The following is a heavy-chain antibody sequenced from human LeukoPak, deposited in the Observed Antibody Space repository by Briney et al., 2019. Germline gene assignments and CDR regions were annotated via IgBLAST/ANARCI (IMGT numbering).Heavy chain of an antibody. V-gene: IGHV3-30-3*01. CDR1: GFTFSSYA. J-gene: IGHJ4*01. CDR3: ARDNGYGDYPDY. Sequence: PGGSLRLSCAASGFTFSSYAMHWVRQAPGKGLEWVAVISYDGSNKYYADSVKGRFTISRDNSKNTLYLQMNSLRAEDTAVYYCARDNGYGDYPDYWGQGTLVTVSS. CDR2: ISYDGSNK. D-gene: IGHD4-17*01.